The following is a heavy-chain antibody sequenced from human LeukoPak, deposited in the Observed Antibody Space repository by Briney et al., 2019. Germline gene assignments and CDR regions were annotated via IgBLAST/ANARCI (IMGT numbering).Heavy chain of an antibody. J-gene: IGHJ4*02. CDR3: ARGEGSYYYDSSGFLDY. Sequence: GALRLSCAASGFTFSSYAMHWVRQAPGKGLEWVAVISHDGSNKYYADSVKGRFTISRDNSKNTLYLQMNSLRAEDTAVYYCARGEGSYYYDSSGFLDYWGQGTLVTVSS. V-gene: IGHV3-30-3*01. D-gene: IGHD3-22*01. CDR2: ISHDGSNK. CDR1: GFTFSSYA.